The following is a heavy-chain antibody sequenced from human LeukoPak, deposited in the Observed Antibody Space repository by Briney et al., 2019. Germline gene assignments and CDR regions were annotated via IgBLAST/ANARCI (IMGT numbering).Heavy chain of an antibody. CDR1: GFTFSSFG. CDR3: AKDPGLGDSSGYPFDY. J-gene: IGHJ4*02. D-gene: IGHD3-22*01. Sequence: GGSLRLSCAASGFTFSSFGMHWVRQAPGKGLEWVAVIWYGGSNKYYADSVKGRFAISRDNSRNTLYLQMNSLRAEDTAVYYCAKDPGLGDSSGYPFDYWGQGTLVTVSS. V-gene: IGHV3-30*02. CDR2: IWYGGSNK.